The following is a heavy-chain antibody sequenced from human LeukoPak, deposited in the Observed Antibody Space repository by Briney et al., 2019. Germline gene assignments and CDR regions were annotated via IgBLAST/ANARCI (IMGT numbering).Heavy chain of an antibody. CDR2: IIPIFGTA. Sequence: GASVKVSCKASRGTFSSYATSWVRQAPGQGLERMGGIIPIFGTANYAQKFQGRVTITADESTSTAYMELSSLRSDDTAVYYCAKGVPPYYDFWSGSTGAFDIWGQGTMVTVSS. V-gene: IGHV1-69*01. CDR3: AKGVPPYYDFWSGSTGAFDI. D-gene: IGHD3-3*01. J-gene: IGHJ3*02. CDR1: RGTFSSYA.